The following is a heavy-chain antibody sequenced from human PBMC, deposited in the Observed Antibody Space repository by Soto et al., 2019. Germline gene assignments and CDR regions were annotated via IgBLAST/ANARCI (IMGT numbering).Heavy chain of an antibody. CDR1: GFTFSSYA. CDR2: ISGSGGTT. Sequence: SGGSLRLSCVASGFTFSSYALNWVRQAPGRGLEWVSAISGSGGTTYYADSVKGRFTISRDNSKNTLFLQMNSLKTEDTAASYCPTQVAVARHFDYWGQGTLVTVSS. V-gene: IGHV3-23*01. D-gene: IGHD6-19*01. J-gene: IGHJ4*02. CDR3: PTQVAVARHFDY.